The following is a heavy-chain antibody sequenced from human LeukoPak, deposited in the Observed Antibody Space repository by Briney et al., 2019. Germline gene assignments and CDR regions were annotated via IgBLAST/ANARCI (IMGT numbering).Heavy chain of an antibody. Sequence: SVKVSCKACGGTFSSYAISWVRQAPGQGLEWMGGIIPIFGTANYAQKFQGRVTITTDESTSTAYMELSSLRSEDTAVYYCAQKRQQLDPEPYYYYYYMDVWGKGTTVTVSS. D-gene: IGHD6-13*01. CDR2: IIPIFGTA. CDR3: AQKRQQLDPEPYYYYYYMDV. V-gene: IGHV1-69*05. J-gene: IGHJ6*03. CDR1: GGTFSSYA.